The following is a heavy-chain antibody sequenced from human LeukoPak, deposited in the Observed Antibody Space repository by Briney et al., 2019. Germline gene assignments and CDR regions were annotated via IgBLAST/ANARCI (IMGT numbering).Heavy chain of an antibody. Sequence: GGSLRLSCGGSGFTFSSYSMNWVRQAPGKGLELVSYLCSTTVYYADSVKGRFTISRDSAKNSLYLQMNSLGAEDTAVYYCARDRGYCSGGICYGNWFDSWGQGTLVTVSS. CDR3: ARDRGYCSGGICYGNWFDS. D-gene: IGHD2-15*01. CDR1: GFTFSSYS. V-gene: IGHV3-48*01. CDR2: LCSTTV. J-gene: IGHJ5*01.